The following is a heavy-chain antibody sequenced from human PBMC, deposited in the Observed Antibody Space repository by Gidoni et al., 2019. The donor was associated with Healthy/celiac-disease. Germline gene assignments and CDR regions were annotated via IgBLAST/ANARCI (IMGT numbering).Heavy chain of an antibody. CDR3: ARDPPSGYYDSSGYYDY. CDR2: INSDCSST. J-gene: IGHJ4*02. CDR1: GFTYSSYW. D-gene: IGHD3-22*01. V-gene: IGHV3-74*01. Sequence: EVQLVESGGVVVQPGGSLRLAGAASGFTYSSYWMHWVRQAPGKGLVWVSRINSDCSSTSYADSVKGRFTISRDNAKNTLYLQMNSLRAEDTAVYYCARDPPSGYYDSSGYYDYWGQGTLVTVSS.